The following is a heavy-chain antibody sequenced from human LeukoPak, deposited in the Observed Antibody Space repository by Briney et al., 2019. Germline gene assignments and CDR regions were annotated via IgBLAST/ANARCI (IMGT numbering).Heavy chain of an antibody. CDR1: RFTFSSFS. D-gene: IGHD4-23*01. V-gene: IGHV3-23*01. CDR3: AKDPLSYGGHYLDT. J-gene: IGHJ4*02. Sequence: PGGSLRLSCAAPRFTFSSFSMSWVRQAPGKGLEWVSTIAGDGGTTFYADSVKGRFTISRDNSKNTLYLRMNTLRAEDTAVYFCAKDPLSYGGHYLDTWGQGTLVTVSS. CDR2: IAGDGGTT.